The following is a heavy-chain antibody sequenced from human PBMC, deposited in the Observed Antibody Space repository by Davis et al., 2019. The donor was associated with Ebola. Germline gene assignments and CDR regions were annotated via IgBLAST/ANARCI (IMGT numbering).Heavy chain of an antibody. CDR2: INPNDGRT. D-gene: IGHD5-18*01. Sequence: ASVKVSCKASGYTFTNYYMHWVRQAPGQGLEWMGMINPNDGRTIYAQKFQGRITMTTDTSTSTAYMELRSLRSDDTAVYYCARTTAMTNFHHYGMDVWGKGTTVTVSS. J-gene: IGHJ6*04. CDR1: GYTFTNYY. CDR3: ARTTAMTNFHHYGMDV. V-gene: IGHV1-46*01.